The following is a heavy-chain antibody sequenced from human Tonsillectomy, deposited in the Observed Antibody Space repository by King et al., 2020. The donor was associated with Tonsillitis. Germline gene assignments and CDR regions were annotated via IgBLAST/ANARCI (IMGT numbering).Heavy chain of an antibody. J-gene: IGHJ4*02. CDR1: GGTFSSYA. CDR2: IIPILGIT. CDR3: AREGSEGLAGTLDY. V-gene: IGHV1-69*09. D-gene: IGHD6-19*01. Sequence: QLVQSGAEVKKPGSSVRVSCKASGGTFSSYAVTWVRQAPGQGLEWMGRIIPILGITNYAQKFQGRVTITADTSTSTAYMELSSLTSEDTAVFYCAREGSEGLAGTLDYWGQGTLVTVAA.